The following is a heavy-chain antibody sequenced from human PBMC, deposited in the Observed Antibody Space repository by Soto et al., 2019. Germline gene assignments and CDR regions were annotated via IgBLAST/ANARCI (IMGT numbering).Heavy chain of an antibody. Sequence: GGSLRLSCAASGFTFSSYSMNWVRQAPGKGLEWVSYISSSSSTIYYADSVKGRFTISRDNAKNSLYLQMNSLRAEDTAVYYCARAPLPLLSSWAPSPSSGWYFDYWGQGTLVTVSS. CDR1: GFTFSSYS. V-gene: IGHV3-48*01. D-gene: IGHD6-19*01. J-gene: IGHJ4*02. CDR3: ARAPLPLLSSWAPSPSSGWYFDY. CDR2: ISSSSSTI.